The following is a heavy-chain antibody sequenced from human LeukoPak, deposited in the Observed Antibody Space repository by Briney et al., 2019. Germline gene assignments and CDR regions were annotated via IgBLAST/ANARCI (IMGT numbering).Heavy chain of an antibody. CDR2: IGSSDSTT. D-gene: IGHD3-10*01. V-gene: IGHV3-48*03. CDR3: ARGVYYYGSGSLQTGGIYYYYMDV. Sequence: SGGSLRLSCVASGFTFSSYEMNWVRQAPGKGLEWLSYIGSSDSTTHYADSVKCRFNISRDNAKTSLYLQMNSLRVEDTAVYYCARGVYYYGSGSLQTGGIYYYYMDVWGKGTTVTISS. J-gene: IGHJ6*03. CDR1: GFTFSSYE.